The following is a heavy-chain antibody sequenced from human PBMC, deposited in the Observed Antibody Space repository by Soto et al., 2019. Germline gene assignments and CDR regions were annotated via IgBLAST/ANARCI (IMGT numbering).Heavy chain of an antibody. CDR2: IWYDGSKK. Sequence: PGGSLRLSCAASGFTFSSYGMHWVRQAPGKGLEWVALIWYDGSKKYYADSVKGRFTISRDDSENTLYLQMDSLGAEGTAVYYCARGSEGNAFDIWGQGTLVTVSS. D-gene: IGHD3-10*01. CDR1: GFTFSSYG. V-gene: IGHV3-33*01. J-gene: IGHJ3*02. CDR3: ARGSEGNAFDI.